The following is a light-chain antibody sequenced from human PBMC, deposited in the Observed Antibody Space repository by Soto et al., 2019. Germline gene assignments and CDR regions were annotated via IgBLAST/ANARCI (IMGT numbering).Light chain of an antibody. CDR1: QSVSDN. CDR2: GAL. CDR3: QQYNIWPYT. Sequence: EVVMTQSPATLSVSPGERATLSCRASQSVSDNLAWYQQKPGQAPRLLIYGALTRATGIPARFSGSGSGTEFTLTISSLKSEDFAVYHCQQYNIWPYTFGQGTKLEI. J-gene: IGKJ2*01. V-gene: IGKV3-15*01.